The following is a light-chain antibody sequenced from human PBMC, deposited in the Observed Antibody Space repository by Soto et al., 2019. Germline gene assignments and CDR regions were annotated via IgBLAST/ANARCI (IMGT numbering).Light chain of an antibody. CDR1: SSNIGSNT. Sequence: QSVLTQPPSASRTPGQRVTISCSGSSSNIGSNTVNWYQQLPGTAPKLLIYSNNQRPSGVPDRFSGSKSGTSASLAISGLQSEDEAHYYCAAWDDSLNGPVFGGGTKLTVL. J-gene: IGLJ2*01. CDR3: AAWDDSLNGPV. CDR2: SNN. V-gene: IGLV1-44*01.